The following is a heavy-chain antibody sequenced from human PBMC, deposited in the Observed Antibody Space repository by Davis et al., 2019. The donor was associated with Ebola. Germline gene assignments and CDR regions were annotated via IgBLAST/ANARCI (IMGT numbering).Heavy chain of an antibody. CDR2: IWYDGSNK. CDR3: AKDAVLRYFDWLPSALPN. CDR1: GFTFSSYG. V-gene: IGHV3-33*06. Sequence: GGSLRLSCAASGFTFSSYGMHWVRQAPGKGLEWVAVIWYDGSNKYYADSVKGRFTISRDNSKNTLYLQMNSLRAEDTAVYYCAKDAVLRYFDWLPSALPNWGQGTLVTVSS. J-gene: IGHJ4*02. D-gene: IGHD3-9*01.